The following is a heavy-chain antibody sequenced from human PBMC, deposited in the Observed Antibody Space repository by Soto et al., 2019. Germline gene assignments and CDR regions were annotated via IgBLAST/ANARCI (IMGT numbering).Heavy chain of an antibody. CDR2: IIPIFGTA. CDR3: ARLVSYYYDPRDLGGGWFDP. V-gene: IGHV1-69*06. Sequence: QVQLVQSGAEVKKPGSSVKVSCKASGGTFSSYAISWVRQAPGQGLEWMGGIIPIFGTANYAQKFQGRVTITADKSTSTAYMELSSLRSEDTAVYYCARLVSYYYDPRDLGGGWFDPWGQGTLVTVSS. CDR1: GGTFSSYA. D-gene: IGHD3-22*01. J-gene: IGHJ5*02.